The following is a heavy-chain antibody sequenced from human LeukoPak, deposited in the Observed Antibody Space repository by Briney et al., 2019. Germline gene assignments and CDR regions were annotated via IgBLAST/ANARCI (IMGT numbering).Heavy chain of an antibody. CDR3: ARDAGADYYDSSGYPGDAFDI. J-gene: IGHJ3*02. D-gene: IGHD3-22*01. V-gene: IGHV3-48*01. CDR1: GFTFSSYS. CDR2: ISSSSSTI. Sequence: GGSLRLSCAASGFTFSSYSMNWVRQAPGKGLEWVSYISSSSSTIYYADSVKGRFTISRDNAKNSLYLQMNGLRAEDTAVYYCARDAGADYYDSSGYPGDAFDIWGQGTMVTVSS.